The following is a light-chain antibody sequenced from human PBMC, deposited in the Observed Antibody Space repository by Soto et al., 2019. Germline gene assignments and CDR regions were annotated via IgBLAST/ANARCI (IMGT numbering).Light chain of an antibody. CDR2: EVS. J-gene: IGLJ1*01. Sequence: QSALTQPASVSGSPGQSITISCTGTSSDVGSYNYVSWYQQHPGKAPKLMIYEVSNRPSGVSNRFSGSKSGNTASLTISGLQAEDEADYYCSSYTSINTFYVFGNGTKVTVL. V-gene: IGLV2-14*01. CDR1: SSDVGSYNY. CDR3: SSYTSINTFYV.